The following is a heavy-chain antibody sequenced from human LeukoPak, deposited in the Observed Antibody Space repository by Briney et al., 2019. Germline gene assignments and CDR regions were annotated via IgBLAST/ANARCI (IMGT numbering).Heavy chain of an antibody. CDR2: ISHVGTT. J-gene: IGHJ5*02. V-gene: IGHV4-34*01. CDR3: AREPDRIRFDP. Sequence: SENLSFTCAVYGGSFSSYWGWIRQPPGKGLEWIGEISHVGTTKYNPSFKSRVIISVDTSKNQFSLRVTSVTAADTAVYYCAREPDRIRFDPWGQGTLVTVSS. CDR1: GGSFSSY. D-gene: IGHD1-14*01.